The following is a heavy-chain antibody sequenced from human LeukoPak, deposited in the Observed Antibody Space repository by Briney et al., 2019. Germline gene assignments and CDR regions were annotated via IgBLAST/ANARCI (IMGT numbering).Heavy chain of an antibody. CDR2: IIPIFGTA. D-gene: IGHD5-18*01. CDR3: ARVGYSYGSVFDY. J-gene: IGHJ4*02. CDR1: GGTFSSYA. Sequence: GSSVKVSCKASGGTFSSYAISWVRQAPGQGLEWMGGIIPIFGTANYAQKFQGRVTITADEPTSTAYMELSSLRSEDTAVYYCARVGYSYGSVFDYWGQGTLVTVSS. V-gene: IGHV1-69*01.